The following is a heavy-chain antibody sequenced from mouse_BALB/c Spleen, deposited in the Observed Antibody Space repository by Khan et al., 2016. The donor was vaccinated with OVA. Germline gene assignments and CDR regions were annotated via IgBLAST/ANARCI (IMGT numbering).Heavy chain of an antibody. V-gene: IGHV3-2*02. CDR3: ARWTVGRFAY. Sequence: QLEESGPGLVKPSQSLSLTCTVTGYSITSDYAWNWIRQFPGNKLEWMGFISYSGSTSYNPSLKSRISITRDTSKNQFFLQLNSVTTEDTATYYFARWTVGRFAYWGQGTLVTVSA. CDR2: ISYSGST. CDR1: GYSITSDYA. D-gene: IGHD1-1*01. J-gene: IGHJ3*01.